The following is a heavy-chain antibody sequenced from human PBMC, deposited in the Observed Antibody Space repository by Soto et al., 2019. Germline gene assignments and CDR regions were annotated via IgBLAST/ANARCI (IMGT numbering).Heavy chain of an antibody. CDR1: GYSFTSYW. V-gene: IGHV5-10-1*01. CDR2: IDPSDSYT. D-gene: IGHD6-19*01. J-gene: IGHJ6*02. Sequence: PGESLKISCKGSGYSFTSYWISGVRQMPGKGLEWMGRIDPSDSYTNYSPSFQGHVTISADKSISTAYLQWGSLKASDTAMYYCAIIAVAGTDYYYGMDVWGQGTTVTVSS. CDR3: AIIAVAGTDYYYGMDV.